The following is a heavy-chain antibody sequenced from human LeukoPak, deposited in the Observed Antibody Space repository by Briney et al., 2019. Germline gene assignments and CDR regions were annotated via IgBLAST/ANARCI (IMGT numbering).Heavy chain of an antibody. D-gene: IGHD2/OR15-2a*01. J-gene: IGHJ4*02. V-gene: IGHV3-23*01. CDR1: GFTFMTYA. CDR2: ITGSGDST. Sequence: GGSLRLSCAASGFTFMTYAMTWVRQAPGKGLEWVSSITGSGDSTYYADSVKGRFTISRDNSKNTLYLQMNSLRADDTAVYYCVKKNPSTDWGQGTLVTVSS. CDR3: VKKNPSTD.